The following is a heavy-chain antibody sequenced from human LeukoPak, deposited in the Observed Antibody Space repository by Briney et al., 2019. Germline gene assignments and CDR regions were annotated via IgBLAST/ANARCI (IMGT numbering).Heavy chain of an antibody. V-gene: IGHV1-18*01. D-gene: IGHD6-13*01. CDR1: GYTFTNYG. CDR2: INANNGNT. Sequence: GASVKVSCKASGYTFTNYGITWERQAPGQGLEWMGWINANNGNTNYAQNFQGRVTMTRDTSTSTAYMDLRSLRSDDTAVYYCARGPIAAAGDYWGQGTLVTVSS. J-gene: IGHJ4*02. CDR3: ARGPIAAAGDY.